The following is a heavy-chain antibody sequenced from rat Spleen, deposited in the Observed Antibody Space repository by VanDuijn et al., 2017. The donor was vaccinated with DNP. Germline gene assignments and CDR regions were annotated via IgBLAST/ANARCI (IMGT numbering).Heavy chain of an antibody. J-gene: IGHJ3*01. CDR3: ASRSLDWFAY. CDR1: GFNFSNYY. Sequence: EVQLVESGGGLVQPGRSLKLSCAASGFNFSNYYMAWVRQAPAKGLEWVAYISRGSDTTYYGDSVKGRFTISRDNAKSTLYLQMDSLRSEDTATYYCASRSLDWFAYWGQGTLVTVSS. D-gene: IGHD1-11*01. CDR2: ISRGSDTT. V-gene: IGHV5-27*01.